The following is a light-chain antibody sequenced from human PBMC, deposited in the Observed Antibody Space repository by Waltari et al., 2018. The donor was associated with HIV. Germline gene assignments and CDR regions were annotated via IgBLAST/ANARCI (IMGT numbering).Light chain of an antibody. CDR1: SSDVGGYNY. Sequence: QSALTQPRSVSGSPGQSVTISCTGTSSDVGGYNYVSWYQQHPGKAPKLMIYYVSKRPSGVPDRFSGSNSGITASLTISGLQAEDEADYYCCSYAGSYTFYVFGTGTKVTVL. V-gene: IGLV2-11*01. CDR3: CSYAGSYTFYV. CDR2: YVS. J-gene: IGLJ1*01.